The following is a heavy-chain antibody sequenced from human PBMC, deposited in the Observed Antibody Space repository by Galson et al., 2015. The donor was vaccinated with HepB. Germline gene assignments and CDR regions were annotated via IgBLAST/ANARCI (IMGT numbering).Heavy chain of an antibody. V-gene: IGHV1-69*04. D-gene: IGHD2-2*01. J-gene: IGHJ5*02. CDR1: GGTFSSYA. CDR3: ARDGQYQLLWRFDP. CDR2: IIPILGIA. Sequence: SVKVSCKASGGTFSSYAISWVRQAPGQGLEWMGRIIPILGIANYAQKFQGRVTITADKSTSTAYMELSSLRSEDTAVYYCARDGQYQLLWRFDPWGQGTLVTVSS.